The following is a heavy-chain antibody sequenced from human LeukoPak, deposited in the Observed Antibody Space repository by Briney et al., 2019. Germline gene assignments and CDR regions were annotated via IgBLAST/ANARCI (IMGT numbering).Heavy chain of an antibody. CDR1: GGSISSYY. CDR2: IYTSRST. V-gene: IGHV4-4*07. Sequence: SETLSLTCTVSGGSISSYYWSWIRQPAGKGLEWIGRIYTSRSTNYNPSLKSRVTMSVDTSKNQFSLKLSSVTAADTAVYYCARHPSVAGTKGGFDHWGQGTLVTVSS. CDR3: ARHPSVAGTKGGFDH. J-gene: IGHJ4*02. D-gene: IGHD6-19*01.